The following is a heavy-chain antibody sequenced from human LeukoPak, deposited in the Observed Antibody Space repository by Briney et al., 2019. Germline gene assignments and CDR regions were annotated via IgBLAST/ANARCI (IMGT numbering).Heavy chain of an antibody. CDR3: AGDPGGEVPFDY. CDR2: IYTSGST. D-gene: IGHD1-14*01. Sequence: PSQTLSLTCSVSGGSISGGSYYWSWIRQPAGKGLEWIGRIYTSGSTNYNPSLKSRVTISVDTSKNQFSLKLSSVTAADTAVYYCAGDPGGEVPFDYWGQGTLVTVSS. CDR1: GGSISGGSYY. J-gene: IGHJ4*02. V-gene: IGHV4-61*02.